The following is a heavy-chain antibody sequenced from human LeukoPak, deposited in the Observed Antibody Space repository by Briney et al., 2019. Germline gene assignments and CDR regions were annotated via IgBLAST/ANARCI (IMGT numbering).Heavy chain of an antibody. D-gene: IGHD3-3*01. V-gene: IGHV3-23*01. CDR1: GFTFNTYA. CDR2: MSGSGGRT. CDR3: ARDRNTDFWSGYYTNYFDY. Sequence: GGYLKFSGAASGFTFNTYAMSWVGQGPGKGLKWVSAMSGSGGRTYYADSVKGRFTISRDNSKNTLYLQMNSLRAEDTAVYYCARDRNTDFWSGYYTNYFDYWGQGTLVTVSS. J-gene: IGHJ4*02.